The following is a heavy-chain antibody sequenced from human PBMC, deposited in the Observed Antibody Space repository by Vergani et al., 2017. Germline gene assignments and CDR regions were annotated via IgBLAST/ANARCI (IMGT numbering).Heavy chain of an antibody. CDR1: GGSITSSSYY. D-gene: IGHD3-9*01. CDR3: ARTESFILRYFHWAL. J-gene: IGHJ4*02. V-gene: IGHV4-39*01. Sequence: QLHLQESGPGLVKPSETLSLTCTVSGGSITSSSYYWVWMRQPPGKGLVWIGNIYHSGGAYYNPSLKGRVTISVDTSKNQFSLEVTSVTAADTAIYFCARTESFILRYFHWALWGQGTLVTVSS. CDR2: IYHSGGA.